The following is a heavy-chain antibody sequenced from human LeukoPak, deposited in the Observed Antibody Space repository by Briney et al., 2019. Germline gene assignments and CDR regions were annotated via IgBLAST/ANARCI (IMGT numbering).Heavy chain of an antibody. V-gene: IGHV4-34*01. J-gene: IGHJ4*02. CDR2: INHSGST. D-gene: IGHD3-3*01. Sequence: SETLPLTCAVYGVSFSGYYWSWIRQPPGKGLEWIGEINHSGSTNYNPSLKSRVTISVDTSKNQFSLKLSSVTAADTAVYYCARLGAGPTYYDFWSGYSSFYFDYWGQGTLVTVSS. CDR1: GVSFSGYY. CDR3: ARLGAGPTYYDFWSGYSSFYFDY.